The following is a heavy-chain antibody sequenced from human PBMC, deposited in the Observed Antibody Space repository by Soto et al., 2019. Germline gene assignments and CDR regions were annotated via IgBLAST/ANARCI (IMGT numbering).Heavy chain of an antibody. CDR3: ARTPFITATYAYYFAY. CDR1: GFTVSNNY. CDR2: IYTSGAA. V-gene: IGHV3-53*01. Sequence: PGGSLRLSCAGSGFTVSNNYMTWVRQPPGKGLEWVSIIYTSGAAYYADSVKGRFTISRDRSQNTVFLQMNNLTAQDTDIYYCARTPFITATYAYYFAYWGQGTLVTVSS. D-gene: IGHD3-22*01. J-gene: IGHJ4*02.